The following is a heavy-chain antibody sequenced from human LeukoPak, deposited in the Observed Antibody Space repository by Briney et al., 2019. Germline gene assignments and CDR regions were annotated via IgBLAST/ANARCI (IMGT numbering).Heavy chain of an antibody. V-gene: IGHV3-23*01. Sequence: GGSLRLSCAASGFTFSSYAMSWVRQAPGKGLEWVSAISGSGGSTYYADSVKGRFTISRDNSKNTLYLQMNSLRAEDTAVYYCAKDSDPKLSLGELSHYYFDYWGQGTLVTVSS. CDR2: ISGSGGST. CDR3: AKDSDPKLSLGELSHYYFDY. CDR1: GFTFSSYA. J-gene: IGHJ4*02. D-gene: IGHD3-16*02.